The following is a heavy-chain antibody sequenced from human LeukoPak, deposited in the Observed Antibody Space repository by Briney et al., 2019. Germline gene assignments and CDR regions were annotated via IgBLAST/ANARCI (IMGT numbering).Heavy chain of an antibody. CDR3: ATAGAGGGKYEFDY. V-gene: IGHV1-24*01. J-gene: IGHJ4*02. Sequence: ASVKVSRKVSGYTLTELSMHWVRQAPGKGLEWMGGFDPEDGETIYAQKFQGRVTMTEDTSTDTAYMELSSLRPEDTAVYYCATAGAGGGKYEFDYWGQGTLVTVSS. D-gene: IGHD4-23*01. CDR1: GYTLTELS. CDR2: FDPEDGET.